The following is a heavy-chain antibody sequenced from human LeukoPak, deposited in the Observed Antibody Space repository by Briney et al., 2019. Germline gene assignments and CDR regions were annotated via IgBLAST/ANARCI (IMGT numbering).Heavy chain of an antibody. V-gene: IGHV3-21*01. D-gene: IGHD3-10*01. CDR2: IDYSGDTT. Sequence: GGSLRLSCTASGFTLSSYEMTWIRQAPGKGLEWVSSIDYSGDTTYYADSVKGRFTISRDNAKNSLYLQMNSLRAEDTAVYYCARDRGITMVRGVRFGLWGQGTLVTVSS. CDR3: ARDRGITMVRGVRFGL. J-gene: IGHJ4*02. CDR1: GFTLSSYE.